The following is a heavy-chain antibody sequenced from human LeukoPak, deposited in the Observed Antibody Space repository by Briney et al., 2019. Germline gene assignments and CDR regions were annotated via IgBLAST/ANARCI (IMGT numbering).Heavy chain of an antibody. CDR3: ARGSQRFWNY. V-gene: IGHV4-34*01. CDR1: GGSFSGYY. J-gene: IGHJ4*02. D-gene: IGHD1-1*01. Sequence: SETLSLTCAVYGGSFSGYYWSWIRQPPGKGLEWIGEINHSGSTNYNPSLKSRVTISVDTSKNQFSLKLSSVTAADTAVYYCARGSQRFWNYWGQGTLVTVPS. CDR2: INHSGST.